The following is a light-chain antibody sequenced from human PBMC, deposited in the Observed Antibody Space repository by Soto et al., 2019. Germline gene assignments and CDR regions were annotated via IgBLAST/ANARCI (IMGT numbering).Light chain of an antibody. Sequence: VMTQSPGSLSVSPGERAALSCRASQSVGSIYLAWYQQRPGQAPRLLIYGASSRATGIPNRFSGSGSGTEFTLTIGSLQSEDCALYYCQQYNNWPGTFGQGTKVDIK. V-gene: IGKV3D-15*01. CDR2: GAS. CDR1: QSVGSIY. CDR3: QQYNNWPGT. J-gene: IGKJ1*01.